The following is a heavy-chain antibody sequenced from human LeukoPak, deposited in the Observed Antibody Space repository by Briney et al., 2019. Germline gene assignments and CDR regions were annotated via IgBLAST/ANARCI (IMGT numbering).Heavy chain of an antibody. D-gene: IGHD3-16*02. J-gene: IGHJ4*02. CDR1: GFTFSSYA. CDR3: ARSRDTYYDYVWGSYRLYNEFDY. Sequence: PGGSLRLSCAASGFTFSSYAMHWVRQAPGKGLEWVAVISYDGSNKYYADSVKGRFTISRDNSRNTLYLQMNSLRAEDTAVYYCARSRDTYYDYVWGSYRLYNEFDYWGQGTLVTVSS. V-gene: IGHV3-30-3*01. CDR2: ISYDGSNK.